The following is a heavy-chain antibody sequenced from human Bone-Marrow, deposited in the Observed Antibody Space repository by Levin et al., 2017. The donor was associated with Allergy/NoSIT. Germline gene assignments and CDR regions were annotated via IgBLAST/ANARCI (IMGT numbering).Heavy chain of an antibody. CDR1: GFTFSNYW. CDR3: AIRLLWY. J-gene: IGHJ4*02. CDR2: MKEDGRDK. V-gene: IGHV3-7*02. Sequence: GGSLRLSCAASGFTFSNYWVTWVRQTPGKGLEWLANMKEDGRDKNYVDSVRGRFTISTDNAKNPLFLQMNSRRAEDTGIYYCAIRLLWYWGQGTLVTVSS. D-gene: IGHD3-10*01.